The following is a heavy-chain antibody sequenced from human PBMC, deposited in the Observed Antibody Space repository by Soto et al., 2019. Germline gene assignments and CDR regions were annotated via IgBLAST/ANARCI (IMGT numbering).Heavy chain of an antibody. CDR1: GYTFTGYY. CDR2: INPNSGGT. D-gene: IGHD2-15*01. CDR3: ARGAGCSGGSCYSYFQQ. Sequence: QVQLVQSGAEVKKPGASVKVSCKASGYTFTGYYMHWVRQAPGQGLEWMGWINPNSGGTNYAPKFPGWVTMNRNTSISTAYMELSRVRSDDTAVYYCARGAGCSGGSCYSYFQQWGQGTLVTVSS. V-gene: IGHV1-2*04. J-gene: IGHJ1*01.